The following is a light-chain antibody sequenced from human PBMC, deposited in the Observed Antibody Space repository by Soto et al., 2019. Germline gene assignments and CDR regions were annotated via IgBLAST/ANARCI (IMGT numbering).Light chain of an antibody. J-gene: IGKJ3*01. Sequence: EIVLTQSPGTLSLSQGERATLSCRASQSVSSYLAWYQQKPGQAPRLLIYDASNRATGIPARFSGSGSGTDFTLTISSLEPEDFAVYYCQQRSNWPITFGPGTKVDIK. CDR3: QQRSNWPIT. CDR1: QSVSSY. CDR2: DAS. V-gene: IGKV3-11*01.